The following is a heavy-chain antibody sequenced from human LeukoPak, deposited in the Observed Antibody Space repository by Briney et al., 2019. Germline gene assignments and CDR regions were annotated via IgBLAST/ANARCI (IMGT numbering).Heavy chain of an antibody. J-gene: IGHJ6*03. CDR2: ISETGTT. CDR1: GGPIRSYN. V-gene: IGHV4-59*08. Sequence: SETLSLTCAVSGGPIRSYNWNWIRQPPRKGLDWMGYISETGTTNYNSSLENRVTLALDTSKSLISLNLRSATVADTAVYYCARQDALGKFPPPYYLDVWGKGTTVIVS. CDR3: ARQDALGKFPPPYYLDV. D-gene: IGHD1-26*01.